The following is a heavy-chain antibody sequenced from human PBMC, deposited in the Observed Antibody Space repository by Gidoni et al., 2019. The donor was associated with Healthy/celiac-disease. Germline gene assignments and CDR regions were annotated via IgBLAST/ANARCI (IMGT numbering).Heavy chain of an antibody. CDR3: AKGRVVAAPFWY. J-gene: IGHJ4*02. CDR1: GFTFSSYG. CDR2: IRYDGSNK. D-gene: IGHD2-15*01. Sequence: QVQLVESGGGVVQHGGSLRLSCAASGFTFSSYGMHWVRQAPGKGLEWVAFIRYDGSNKYYADSVKGRFTISRDNSKNTLYLQMNSLRAEDTAVYYCAKGRVVAAPFWYWGQGTLVTVSS. V-gene: IGHV3-30*02.